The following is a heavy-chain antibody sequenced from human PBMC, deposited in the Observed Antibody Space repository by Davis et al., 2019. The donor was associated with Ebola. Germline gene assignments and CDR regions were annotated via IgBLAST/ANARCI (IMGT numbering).Heavy chain of an antibody. CDR2: IYYSGST. J-gene: IGHJ6*02. Sequence: SETLSLTCTLSAGSISSYYWSWIRQPPGKGLEWIGYIYYSGSTTYNPSLKSRVTISVDTSKNQFSLKLSSVTAADTAVYYCARHGIEGSSSWGYYYYYYGMDVWGQGTTVTVSS. D-gene: IGHD6-6*01. V-gene: IGHV4-59*08. CDR1: AGSISSYY. CDR3: ARHGIEGSSSWGYYYYYYGMDV.